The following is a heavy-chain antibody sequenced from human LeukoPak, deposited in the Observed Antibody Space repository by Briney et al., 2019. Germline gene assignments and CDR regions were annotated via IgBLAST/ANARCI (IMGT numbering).Heavy chain of an antibody. CDR2: IYYSGST. V-gene: IGHV4-59*01. CDR3: ARGPLLYYFDY. J-gene: IGHJ4*02. Sequence: SETLSLTCTVSGGSISSYYWSWIRQPPGKGLEWIGYIYYSGSTNYNPSLKSRVTISVDTSKNQFSLKLSSVTAADTAVYYCARGPLLYYFDYWGQGTLVTVSS. CDR1: GGSISSYY.